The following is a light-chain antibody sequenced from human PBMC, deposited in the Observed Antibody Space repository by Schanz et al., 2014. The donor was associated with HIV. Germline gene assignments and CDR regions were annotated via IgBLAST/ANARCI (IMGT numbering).Light chain of an antibody. CDR1: QSVSTM. CDR3: QQRSNWPPGYT. J-gene: IGKJ2*01. V-gene: IGKV3-11*01. CDR2: RIS. Sequence: EIVMTQSPATLSVPPGGTVTLSCRARQSVSTMLDWFQQKPGQAPRLLIYRISTRATGIPARFSGSGSGTEFTLTISSLEPDDFAVYYCQQRSNWPPGYTFGQGTKLEIK.